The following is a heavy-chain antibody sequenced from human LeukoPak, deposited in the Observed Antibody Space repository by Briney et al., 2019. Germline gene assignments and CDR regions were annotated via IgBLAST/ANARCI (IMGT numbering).Heavy chain of an antibody. V-gene: IGHV3-21*01. Sequence: GGSLRLSCAASGFTFSSYSMNWVRQAPGKGLEWVSSISSSSSYIYYEDSVKDRVTISRDNAKNSLYLQMNSPRAEDTAVYYCARDGESDIVVVPAAMSWGIDYWGQGTLVTVSS. CDR3: ARDGESDIVVVPAAMSWGIDY. J-gene: IGHJ4*02. CDR2: ISSSSSYI. CDR1: GFTFSSYS. D-gene: IGHD2-2*01.